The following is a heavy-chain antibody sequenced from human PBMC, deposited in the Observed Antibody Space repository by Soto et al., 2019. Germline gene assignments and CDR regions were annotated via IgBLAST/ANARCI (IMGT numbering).Heavy chain of an antibody. CDR1: GGSFSGYY. CDR3: ARGRGATVSPSGIWDPFDF. J-gene: IGHJ3*01. CDR2: INHSGST. Sequence: SETLSLTCAVYGGSFSGYYWSWIRQPPGKGLEWIGEINHSGSTNYNPSLKSRVTISVDTSKNQFSLKLSSVTAADTAVYYCARGRGATVSPSGIWDPFDFCGQGTSVTGSS. D-gene: IGHD1-26*01. V-gene: IGHV4-34*01.